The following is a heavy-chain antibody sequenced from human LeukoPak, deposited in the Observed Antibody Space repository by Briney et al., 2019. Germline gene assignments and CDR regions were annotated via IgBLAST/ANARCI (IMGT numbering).Heavy chain of an antibody. D-gene: IGHD2-15*01. Sequence: ASVKVSCKASGYTFTSYYMHWVRQAPGQGLEWMGIINPSGGSTSYAQKFQGRVTMTRDTSTSTVYMELSSLRSEDTAVYYCARGACSGGSCYPSRGPFDYWGQGTLVTVSS. J-gene: IGHJ4*02. CDR3: ARGACSGGSCYPSRGPFDY. CDR1: GYTFTSYY. V-gene: IGHV1-46*01. CDR2: INPSGGST.